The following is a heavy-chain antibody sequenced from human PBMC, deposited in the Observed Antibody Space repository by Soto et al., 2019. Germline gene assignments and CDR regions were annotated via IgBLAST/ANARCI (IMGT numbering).Heavy chain of an antibody. CDR2: IFPLTDIP. CDR1: GYPFTHYG. V-gene: IGHV1-69*04. CDR3: ARGPLVVLNYFES. Sequence: GASVKVSCKSSGYPFTHYGITWVRQAPGQGLEWMGSIFPLTDIPDYAQNFQARLTISADKSTSTAYMELSSLTSDDTAMYFCARGPLVVLNYFESWGQGTLVTVSS. J-gene: IGHJ4*02.